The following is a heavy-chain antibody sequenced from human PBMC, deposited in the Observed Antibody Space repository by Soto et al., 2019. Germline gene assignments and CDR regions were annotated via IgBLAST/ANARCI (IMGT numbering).Heavy chain of an antibody. CDR2: IYSGGST. D-gene: IGHD5-12*01. J-gene: IGHJ4*02. Sequence: EVQLVESGGGLVQPGGSLRLSCAASGFTVSSNYMSWVRQAPGKGLEWVSVIYSGGSTYYADSVKGRFTISRDNSKNTLCLQMNSLRAEDTAVYYCARAPRGGYNYDYWGQGTLVTVSS. CDR3: ARAPRGGYNYDY. CDR1: GFTVSSNY. V-gene: IGHV3-66*01.